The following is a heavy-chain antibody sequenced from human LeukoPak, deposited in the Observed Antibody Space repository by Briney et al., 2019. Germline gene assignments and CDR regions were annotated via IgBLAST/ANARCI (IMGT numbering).Heavy chain of an antibody. CDR3: ARGGSGWFHGMDV. V-gene: IGHV3-74*01. J-gene: IGHJ6*02. CDR2: IKSDGSTT. CDR1: GFQFNYYW. Sequence: PGGSLRLSCTASGFQFNYYWMHWVRQAPGKGQVWVSRIKSDGSTTNYADSVKGRFTISRDNAKNTLYLQMNSLRAEDSALYYCARGGSGWFHGMDVWGQGTAVTVPS. D-gene: IGHD6-19*01.